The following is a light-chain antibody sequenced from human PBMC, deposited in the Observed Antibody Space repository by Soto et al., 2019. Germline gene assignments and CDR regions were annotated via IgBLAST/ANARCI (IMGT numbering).Light chain of an antibody. CDR1: SSDVGSYNL. CDR3: CSYAGSSTYV. Sequence: QSVLTQPASVSGSPGQSITISCTGTSSDVGSYNLVSWYQQHPGKAPKLMIYEGSKRPSGVSNRFSGSKSGNTASLTISGLRAEDEADYYCCSYAGSSTYVFGTGTRSPS. V-gene: IGLV2-23*01. CDR2: EGS. J-gene: IGLJ1*01.